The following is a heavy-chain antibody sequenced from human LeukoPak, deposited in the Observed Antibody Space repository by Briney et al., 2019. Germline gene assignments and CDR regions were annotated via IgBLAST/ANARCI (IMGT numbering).Heavy chain of an antibody. CDR2: IYYSGST. CDR1: GGSISSYH. Sequence: SETLSLTCTVSGGSISSYHWSWIRQPPGKGLECIGFIYYSGSTNYNPSLKSRVTISVDTSKNQFSLKLSSVTAADTAVYYCARLTLTHPVDIVATSRYYFDYWGQGTLVTVSS. J-gene: IGHJ4*02. V-gene: IGHV4-59*08. CDR3: ARLTLTHPVDIVATSRYYFDY. D-gene: IGHD5-12*01.